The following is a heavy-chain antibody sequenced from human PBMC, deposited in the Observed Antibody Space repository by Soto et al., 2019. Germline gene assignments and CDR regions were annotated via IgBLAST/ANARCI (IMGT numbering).Heavy chain of an antibody. CDR1: GGSITTYY. CDR3: ARDVGLQWFAP. CDR2: IYYRGGT. Sequence: QVQLQESGPGLVKSSETLSLTCTVSGGSITTYYWSWIRQPPGKGLGWIGYIYYRGGTSFNPSLRSRFTISIATPKNQFSLRLTSVTAADTAVYHCARDVGLQWFAPWGQGTLVTVSS. V-gene: IGHV4-59*01. D-gene: IGHD5-18*01. J-gene: IGHJ5*02.